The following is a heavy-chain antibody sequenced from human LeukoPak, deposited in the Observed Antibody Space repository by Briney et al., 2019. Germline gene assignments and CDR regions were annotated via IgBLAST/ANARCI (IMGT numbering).Heavy chain of an antibody. V-gene: IGHV1-69*04. CDR3: ARKDNGYGGWFFY. D-gene: IGHD5-12*01. CDR1: GGTFSSYA. Sequence: AASVKVSCKASGGTFSSYAISWVRQAPGQGLEWMGRIIPILGIANYAQKFQGRVTITADESTSTAYMELSSLRSEDTAVYCCARKDNGYGGWFFYWGQGTLVTVSS. CDR2: IIPILGIA. J-gene: IGHJ4*02.